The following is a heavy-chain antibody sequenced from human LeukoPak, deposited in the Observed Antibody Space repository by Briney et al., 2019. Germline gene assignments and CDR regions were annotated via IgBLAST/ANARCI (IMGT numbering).Heavy chain of an antibody. CDR3: ARSLRSTTNWFDP. D-gene: IGHD2-2*01. CDR2: INPKRGGT. J-gene: IGHJ5*02. V-gene: IGHV1-2*02. CDR1: GYTFTGNY. Sequence: ASVKVSCKASGYTFTGNYIHWVRQAPGQGLEWMGWINPKRGGTNYAQKFQGRVTMTRDTSISTASMELSSLRSDDTALYYCARSLRSTTNWFDPWGRGTLVTVSS.